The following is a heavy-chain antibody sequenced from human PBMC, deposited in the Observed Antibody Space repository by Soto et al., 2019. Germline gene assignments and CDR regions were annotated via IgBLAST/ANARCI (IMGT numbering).Heavy chain of an antibody. CDR3: AILGDSSSWGLDV. J-gene: IGHJ6*02. D-gene: IGHD6-13*01. CDR2: IYNSGST. CDR1: GGSISSSSYY. Sequence: SETLSLTCTVSGGSISSSSYYWGWIRQPPGKGLEWIGSIYNSGSTYYNPSLKSRVTISVDTSKNQFSLKLSSVTAADTAVYYCAILGDSSSWGLDVWGQGTTVT. V-gene: IGHV4-39*01.